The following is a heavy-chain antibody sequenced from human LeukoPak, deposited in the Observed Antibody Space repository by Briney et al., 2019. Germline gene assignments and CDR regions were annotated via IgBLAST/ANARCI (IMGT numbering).Heavy chain of an antibody. Sequence: GGSLRLSCAASGFTFFSYGMHWVRQSPGKGLEWVAAIWYDGSNKDYADSVKGRFTISRDNSNNTLYLQMNSLRAEDTAVYYCARKDRRDYWGQGTLVTVSS. CDR3: ARKDRRDY. CDR2: IWYDGSNK. V-gene: IGHV3-33*01. J-gene: IGHJ4*02. CDR1: GFTFFSYG.